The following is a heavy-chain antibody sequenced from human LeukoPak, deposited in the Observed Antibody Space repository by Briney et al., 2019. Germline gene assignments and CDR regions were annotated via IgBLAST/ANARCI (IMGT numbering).Heavy chain of an antibody. J-gene: IGHJ5*02. V-gene: IGHV4-4*09. D-gene: IGHD3-22*01. Sequence: SETLSLTCTVSGGSISSYYWSWIRQPPGKGLEWIGYIYTSGSTNYNPSLKSRVTISVDTSKNQFSLKLSSVTAADTAVYYCARHEDSYDSSGYYPWGRGTLVTVSS. CDR2: IYTSGST. CDR1: GGSISSYY. CDR3: ARHEDSYDSSGYYP.